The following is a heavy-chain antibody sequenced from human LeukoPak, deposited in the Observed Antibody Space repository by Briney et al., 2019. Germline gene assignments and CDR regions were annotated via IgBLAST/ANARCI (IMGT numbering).Heavy chain of an antibody. CDR3: ATGFFYFYYMDV. D-gene: IGHD1-1*01. V-gene: IGHV3-30*04. J-gene: IGHJ6*03. CDR2: ISYDGSNK. CDR1: GFTFSSYA. Sequence: QPGGSLRLSCAASGFTFSSYAMHWVRQAPGKGLEWVALISYDGSNKYYADSVKGRFTISRDNAKNSLYLQMNSLRAEDTAVYYCATGFFYFYYMDVWGKGTTVTISS.